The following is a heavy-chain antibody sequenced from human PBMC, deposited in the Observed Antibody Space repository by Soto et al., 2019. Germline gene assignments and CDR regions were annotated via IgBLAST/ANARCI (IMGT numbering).Heavy chain of an antibody. CDR2: TYYTSMWFY. D-gene: IGHD1-26*01. V-gene: IGHV6-1*01. J-gene: IGHJ4*02. Sequence: SQTLSLTCAISGGSVFSETTAWNWIRQSPSRGLEWLGRTYYTSMWFYDYEASVKSRITISPDTSKNQFSLQLNSVTPDDTAVYFCAGGPSLSGSFFDSWGQGTLVTVSS. CDR1: GGSVFSETTA. CDR3: AGGPSLSGSFFDS.